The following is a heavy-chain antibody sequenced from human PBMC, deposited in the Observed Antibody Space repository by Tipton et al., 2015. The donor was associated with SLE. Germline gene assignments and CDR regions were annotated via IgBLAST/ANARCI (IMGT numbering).Heavy chain of an antibody. J-gene: IGHJ4*02. Sequence: LRLSCTVSGGSISSSSYYWGWIRQPPGKGLEWIGSIYYSGSTYYNPSLKSRVTISVDTSKNLFSLKLSSVTAADTAVYYCARHTDYGGNSDSFDYWGQGTLVTVSS. CDR3: ARHTDYGGNSDSFDY. CDR2: IYYSGST. CDR1: GGSISSSSYY. D-gene: IGHD4-23*01. V-gene: IGHV4-39*01.